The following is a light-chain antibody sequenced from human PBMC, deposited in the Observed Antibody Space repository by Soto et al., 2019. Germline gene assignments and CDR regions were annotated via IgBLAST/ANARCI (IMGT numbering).Light chain of an antibody. J-gene: IGKJ2*01. CDR3: QQRSNWPYT. V-gene: IGKV3-11*01. CDR1: QSVSSS. Sequence: EIVLTQSPATLSLSPGERATLSCRASQSVSSSLAWYQQKXXXAPRLLIYDASNRATGIPARFSGSASGTDFTLTISSLEPEDFAVYYCQQRSNWPYTFGQGTKVEI. CDR2: DAS.